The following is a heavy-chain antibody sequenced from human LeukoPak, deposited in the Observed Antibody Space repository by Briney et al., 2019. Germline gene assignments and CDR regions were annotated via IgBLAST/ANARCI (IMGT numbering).Heavy chain of an antibody. D-gene: IGHD1/OR15-1a*01. CDR1: GGSFSGYY. CDR2: INHSGST. Sequence: PSETLSLTCAVYGGSFSGYYWSWIRQPPGKGPEWIGEINHSGSTNYNPSLKSRVTTSVDTSKNQFSLKLNSVTAADTAVYYCARTNNVFYYFDYWGQGTLVTVSS. V-gene: IGHV4-34*01. CDR3: ARTNNVFYYFDY. J-gene: IGHJ4*02.